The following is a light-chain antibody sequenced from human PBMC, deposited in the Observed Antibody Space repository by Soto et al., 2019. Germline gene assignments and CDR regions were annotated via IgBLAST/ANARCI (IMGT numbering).Light chain of an antibody. CDR2: EVN. CDR3: SSYTSSSTLYV. V-gene: IGLV2-14*01. CDR1: SSDVGGYTY. Sequence: QSVLTQPASVSGSPRQSITISCTGASSDVGGYTYVSWYQQHPGKAPKLIIYEVNYRPSGVSHRFSGSKSGNAASLTISGLQAEDEADYYCSSYTSSSTLYVFGTGTKVTVL. J-gene: IGLJ1*01.